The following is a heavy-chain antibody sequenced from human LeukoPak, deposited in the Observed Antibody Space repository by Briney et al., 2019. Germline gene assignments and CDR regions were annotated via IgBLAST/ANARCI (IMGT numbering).Heavy chain of an antibody. Sequence: VTVSFMPSGYSFTDYYIHWLRQAPAQGLEWMGWINPNNGDTNYAQKFQGRVTMTRDTSISTAHIELSRLRSDDTAVYYCARAKPLYCSSNTCLFDYWGQGTLVTVSS. CDR3: ARAKPLYCSSNTCLFDY. D-gene: IGHD2-2*01. V-gene: IGHV1-2*02. J-gene: IGHJ4*02. CDR1: GYSFTDYY. CDR2: INPNNGDT.